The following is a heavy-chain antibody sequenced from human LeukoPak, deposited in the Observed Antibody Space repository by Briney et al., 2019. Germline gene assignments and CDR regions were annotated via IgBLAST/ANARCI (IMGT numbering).Heavy chain of an antibody. CDR2: VYYSGTT. D-gene: IGHD5-18*01. J-gene: IGHJ6*03. V-gene: IGHV4-39*07. CDR3: ARVSYGQFYYYYMDV. Sequence: PSETLSLTCSVSGGSISLSYYYWGWIRQPPVKALEWIGSVYYSGTTSYNPSLKSRVTISVDTSKNQFSLKLSSVTAADTAVYYCARVSYGQFYYYYMDVWGKGTTVTVSS. CDR1: GGSISLSYYY.